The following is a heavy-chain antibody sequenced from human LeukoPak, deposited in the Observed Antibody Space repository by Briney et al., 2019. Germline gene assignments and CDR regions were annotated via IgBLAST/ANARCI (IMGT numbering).Heavy chain of an antibody. CDR1: GGSIRSYF. J-gene: IGHJ4*02. Sequence: SETLSLTCTVSGGSIRSYFWSWIRQPAGKGLEWIGRMYTSGSTNCNPSLKSRVIMSVDTSKNQFSLNLTSVTVADTAVYYCAREPWTAAGTGRPFDYWGQGTLVTVSS. CDR2: MYTSGST. V-gene: IGHV4-4*07. D-gene: IGHD6-13*01. CDR3: AREPWTAAGTGRPFDY.